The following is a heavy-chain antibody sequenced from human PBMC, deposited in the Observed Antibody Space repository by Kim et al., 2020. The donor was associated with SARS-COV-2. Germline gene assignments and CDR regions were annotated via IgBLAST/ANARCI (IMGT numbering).Heavy chain of an antibody. Sequence: KPARERRVTVSVDTSKNPFSLRLRSVTAADTAVYYCARVGLYSGSYYFDFWGQGTLVTVSS. CDR3: ARVGLYSGSYYFDF. V-gene: IGHV4-59*01. D-gene: IGHD1-26*01. J-gene: IGHJ4*02.